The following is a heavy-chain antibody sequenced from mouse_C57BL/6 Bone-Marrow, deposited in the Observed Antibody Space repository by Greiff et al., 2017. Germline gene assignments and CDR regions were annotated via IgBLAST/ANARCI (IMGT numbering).Heavy chain of an antibody. CDR2: ISYDGSN. CDR1: GYSITSGYY. Sequence: EVKLQESGPGLVKPSQSLSLTCSVTGYSITSGYYWNWIRQFPGNKLEWMGYISYDGSNNYNPSLKNRISITRDTSKNQFFLKLNSVTTEDTATYYCAREDWSQYYGSSYWFAYWGQGTLVTVSA. J-gene: IGHJ3*01. D-gene: IGHD1-1*01. CDR3: AREDWSQYYGSSYWFAY. V-gene: IGHV3-6*01.